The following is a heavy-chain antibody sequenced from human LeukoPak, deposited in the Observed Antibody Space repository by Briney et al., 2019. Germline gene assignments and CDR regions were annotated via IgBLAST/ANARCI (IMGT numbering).Heavy chain of an antibody. CDR2: IYWNDDK. CDR3: AHRTRILYQYQRGENWFDP. CDR1: GFSLSTSGVG. Sequence: SGPTLVKPTQTLTLTCTFSGFSLSTSGVGVGWIRQPPGKALEWLALIYWNDDKRYSPSLKSRLTITKDTSKNQVVLTMTNMDPVDTATCYCAHRTRILYQYQRGENWFDPWGQGTLVTVSS. J-gene: IGHJ5*02. D-gene: IGHD2-2*01. V-gene: IGHV2-5*01.